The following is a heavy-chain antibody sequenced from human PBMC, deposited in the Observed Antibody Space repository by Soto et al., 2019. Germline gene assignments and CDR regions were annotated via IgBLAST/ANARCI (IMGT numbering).Heavy chain of an antibody. D-gene: IGHD5-12*01. CDR1: LSNYC. J-gene: IGHJ4*02. CDR2: MKLDESEK. Sequence: GGSLRLSCTASLSNYCMSWVRQAPGRGPEWVATMKLDESEKYYVDSVKGRFTIFRDNAKNSLVLQMTSLRAEDTAVYYCATTKDIVTTIFDSWGQGTLVTVSS. CDR3: ATTKDIVTTIFDS. V-gene: IGHV3-7*01.